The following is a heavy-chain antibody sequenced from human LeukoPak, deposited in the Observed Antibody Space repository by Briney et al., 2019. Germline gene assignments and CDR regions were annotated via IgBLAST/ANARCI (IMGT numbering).Heavy chain of an antibody. CDR3: ARGGRVFWRDGYNQAPYY. D-gene: IGHD5-24*01. V-gene: IGHV1-8*01. CDR1: GYTFTSYD. CDR2: MNPNSGNT. Sequence: ASVKVSCKASGYTFTSYDINWVRQATGQGLEWMGWMNPNSGNTGYAQKSQGRVTMTRNTSISTAYMELSSLRSEDTAVYYCARGGRVFWRDGYNQAPYYWGQGTLVTVSS. J-gene: IGHJ4*02.